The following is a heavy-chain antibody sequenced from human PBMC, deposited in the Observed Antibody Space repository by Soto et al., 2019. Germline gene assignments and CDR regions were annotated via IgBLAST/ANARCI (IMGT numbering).Heavy chain of an antibody. Sequence: GGSLRLSCAASGFTFSSYAMSWVRQAPGKGLEWVSGISGSGDYTYYADSVKGRFTISRDNSKNTVYLRMNSLRADDTAVYYCAKGSGGYDAHLGDSWGQGTLVTVSS. D-gene: IGHD5-12*01. CDR2: ISGSGDYT. CDR1: GFTFSSYA. J-gene: IGHJ4*02. CDR3: AKGSGGYDAHLGDS. V-gene: IGHV3-23*01.